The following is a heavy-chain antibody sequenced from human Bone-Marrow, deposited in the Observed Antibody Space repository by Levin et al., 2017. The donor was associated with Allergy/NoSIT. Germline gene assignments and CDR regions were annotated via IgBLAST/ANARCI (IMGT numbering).Heavy chain of an antibody. J-gene: IGHJ6*03. D-gene: IGHD6-13*01. CDR3: ARAAYSSRYYYYDYYMDG. Sequence: SGPTLVKPPQTLTLTCTFPGFLLSTSGMCVSWIRQPPGQALEWLALIDWDDDKYYSTSLKTRLTISKDTSKNQVVLTMTNMDPVDTATYYCARAAYSSRYYYYDYYMDGWGKGTTVTVSS. CDR2: IDWDDDK. CDR1: GFLLSTSGMC. V-gene: IGHV2-70*01.